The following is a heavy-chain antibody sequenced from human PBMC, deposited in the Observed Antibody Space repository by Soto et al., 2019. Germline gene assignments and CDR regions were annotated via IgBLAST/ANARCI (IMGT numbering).Heavy chain of an antibody. CDR2: IIPILGIA. D-gene: IGHD1-7*01. Sequence: QVQLVQSGAEVKKPGSSVKVSCKASGGTFSSYTISWVRQAPGQGLEWMGRIIPILGIANYAQKFQGRVTITADKSTSTAYMELSSLRSEDTAVYYCARVAPWSHTGTTRDYWGQGTLVTVSS. CDR3: ARVAPWSHTGTTRDY. V-gene: IGHV1-69*02. J-gene: IGHJ4*02. CDR1: GGTFSSYT.